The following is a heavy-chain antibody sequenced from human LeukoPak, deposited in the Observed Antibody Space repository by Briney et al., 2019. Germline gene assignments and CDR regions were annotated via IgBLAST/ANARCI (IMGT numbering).Heavy chain of an antibody. J-gene: IGHJ1*01. CDR1: GYTFISYG. D-gene: IGHD3/OR15-3a*01. Sequence: ASVKVSCKTSGYTFISYGISWLRQAPGQGIEWMGWISANKGDTEYAQKFQGRLTVTRDTSTSTAYMELKRLKSDDTAVYYCARDLGREYFQHWGQGTLVTVSS. CDR3: ARDLGREYFQH. V-gene: IGHV1-18*01. CDR2: ISANKGDT.